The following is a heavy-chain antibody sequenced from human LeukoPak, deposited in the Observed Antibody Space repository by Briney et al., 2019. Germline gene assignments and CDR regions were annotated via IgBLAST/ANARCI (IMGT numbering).Heavy chain of an antibody. Sequence: GGSLRLSCAASGFTFSTYSMNWVRQAPGKGLEWVSYISTGSSVIYYADSVKGRFTISRDDAKNSLYLQMDSLRAEDTAVYYCTRETVVVATASLGYWGLGTLVTVSS. V-gene: IGHV3-48*04. CDR3: TRETVVVATASLGY. D-gene: IGHD2-2*01. CDR2: ISTGSSVI. J-gene: IGHJ4*02. CDR1: GFTFSTYS.